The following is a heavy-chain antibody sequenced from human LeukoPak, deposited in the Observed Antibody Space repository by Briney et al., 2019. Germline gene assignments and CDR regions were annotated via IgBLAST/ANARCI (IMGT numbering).Heavy chain of an antibody. D-gene: IGHD3-10*01. Sequence: ASETLSLTCTVSGGSISSYYWSWIRQPPGKGLGWIGYIYYSGSTNYNPSLKSRVTISVDTSKNQFSLKLSSVTAADTAVYYCAGQRGPYYFDYWGQGTLVTVSS. CDR3: AGQRGPYYFDY. CDR1: GGSISSYY. V-gene: IGHV4-59*01. CDR2: IYYSGST. J-gene: IGHJ4*02.